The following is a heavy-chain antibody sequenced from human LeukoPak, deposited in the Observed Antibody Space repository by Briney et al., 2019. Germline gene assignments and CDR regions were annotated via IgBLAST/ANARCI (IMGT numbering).Heavy chain of an antibody. CDR2: IIPILGKP. D-gene: IGHD2-15*01. CDR1: GGNFNTYN. Sequence: SVKVSCKASGGNFNTYNINCVRQAPGQGLEWMGRIIPILGKPIYAQKFQGRVTITADKSTSTAYLELSSLISEDAAVYYCARAGYRVDVWGQGTTVTVS. J-gene: IGHJ6*02. CDR3: ARAGYRVDV. V-gene: IGHV1-69*02.